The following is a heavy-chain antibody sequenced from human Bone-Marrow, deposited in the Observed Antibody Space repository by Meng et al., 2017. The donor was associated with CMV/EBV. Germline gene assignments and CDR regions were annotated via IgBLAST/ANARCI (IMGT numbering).Heavy chain of an antibody. CDR2: IYSGGSST. Sequence: GESLKIPCAASGFTFSSYAMSWVRQAPGKGLEWVSVIYSGGSSTYYADSVKGRFTISRDNSKNTLYLQMNSLRAEDTAVYYCAKASLHQIPAAIGFYYYYYYGMDVWGQGNTVNVDS. D-gene: IGHD2-2*01. J-gene: IGHJ6*01. CDR3: AKASLHQIPAAIGFYYYYYYGMDV. V-gene: IGHV3-23*03. CDR1: GFTFSSYA.